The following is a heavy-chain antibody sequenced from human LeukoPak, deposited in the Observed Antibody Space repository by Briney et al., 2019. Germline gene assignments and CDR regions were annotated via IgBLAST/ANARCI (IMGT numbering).Heavy chain of an antibody. D-gene: IGHD6-19*01. CDR3: ARRAVDNSYYYYMDV. CDR2: MNPKSGNT. CDR1: GYTFASYD. Sequence: ASVKVSCKASGYTFASYDINWVRQVTGQGLEWMGWMNPKSGNTGYAQKFQGRVTITRNTSISTAYMEVSSLRYEDTAVYYCARRAVDNSYYYYMDVWGKGTTVTISS. V-gene: IGHV1-8*03. J-gene: IGHJ6*03.